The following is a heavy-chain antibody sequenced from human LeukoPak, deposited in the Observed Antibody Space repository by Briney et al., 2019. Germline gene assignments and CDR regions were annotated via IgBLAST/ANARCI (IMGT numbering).Heavy chain of an antibody. CDR3: ARERCSTTTCYRGYGMDV. CDR1: GFSFSSYW. V-gene: IGHV3-7*01. Sequence: GGSLRLSCVASGFSFSSYWMSWVRQAPGKGLEWVANVKQDGSEKYYVVSVKGRFTISRDNAKNSLDLRMNSLRAEDTAVYYCARERCSTTTCYRGYGMDVWGQGTTVTVS. J-gene: IGHJ6*02. CDR2: VKQDGSEK. D-gene: IGHD2-2*02.